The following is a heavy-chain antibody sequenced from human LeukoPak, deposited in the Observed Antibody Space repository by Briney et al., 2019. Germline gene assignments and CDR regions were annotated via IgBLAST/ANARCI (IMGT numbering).Heavy chain of an antibody. CDR3: ARDYGDYVGYYYYYYGMDV. D-gene: IGHD4-17*01. CDR1: GYTFTSYG. J-gene: IGHJ6*02. V-gene: IGHV1-69*13. CDR2: IIPIFGTA. Sequence: GASVKVSCKASGYTFTSYGISWVRQAPGQGLEWMGGIIPIFGTANYAQKFQGRVTITADESTSTAYMELSSLRSEDTAVYYCARDYGDYVGYYYYYYGMDVWGQGTTVTVSS.